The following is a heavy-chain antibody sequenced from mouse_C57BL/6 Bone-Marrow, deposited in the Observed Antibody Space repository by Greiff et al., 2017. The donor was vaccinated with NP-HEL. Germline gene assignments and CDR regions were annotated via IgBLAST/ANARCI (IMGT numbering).Heavy chain of an antibody. CDR2: IDPSDSYT. D-gene: IGHD1-1*01. CDR3: ARHGSSRYYYAMDY. V-gene: IGHV1-69*01. J-gene: IGHJ4*01. CDR1: GYTFTSYW. Sequence: VQLQQPGAELVMPGASVKLSCKASGYTFTSYWMHWVKQRPGQGLEWIGEIDPSDSYTNYNQKFKGKSTLTVDKSSSTAYMQLSSLTSEDSAVYYCARHGSSRYYYAMDYWGQGTSVTVSS.